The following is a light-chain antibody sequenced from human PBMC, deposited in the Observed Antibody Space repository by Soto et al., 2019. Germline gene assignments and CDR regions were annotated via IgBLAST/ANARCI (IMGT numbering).Light chain of an antibody. V-gene: IGLV2-23*02. CDR3: YSYAGTSTLV. CDR1: SSDVGSYNL. Sequence: QPVLTQPASVSGSPGQSITISCTGTSSDVGSYNLVSWYQQHPGKAPKLMIYEVSKRPSGVSNRFSGSKSANTASLTISGLQAEDEADYYCYSYAGTSTLVFGGGTKVTVL. J-gene: IGLJ2*01. CDR2: EVS.